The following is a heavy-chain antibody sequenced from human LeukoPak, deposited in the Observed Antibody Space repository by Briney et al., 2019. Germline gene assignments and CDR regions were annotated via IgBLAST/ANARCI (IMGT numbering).Heavy chain of an antibody. CDR1: GFTFSSYA. Sequence: GGSLRLSCAASGFTFSSYAMSWVRQTPGKGLEWVSAVTDSGDSTYSADSVKGRFTISGDNSKNTLYLQMNSLRAEDTAVYFCAKGSAAARPYYFDYWGQGTLVTVSS. J-gene: IGHJ4*02. CDR3: AKGSAAARPYYFDY. V-gene: IGHV3-23*01. CDR2: VTDSGDST. D-gene: IGHD6-6*01.